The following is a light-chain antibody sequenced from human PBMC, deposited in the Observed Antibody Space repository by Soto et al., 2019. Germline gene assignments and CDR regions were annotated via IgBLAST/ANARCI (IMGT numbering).Light chain of an antibody. J-gene: IGKJ4*01. CDR3: QQYGSSIT. CDR2: DAS. Sequence: DIVLTQSPGTLSLSPGERATLSCRASQIVITRYLAWYQQKPGQAPRLLSFDASTRATGIPDRFSGSGSGTDFNLTINRLDPADFAVYYCQQYGSSITFGGGTKVELK. CDR1: QIVITRY. V-gene: IGKV3-20*01.